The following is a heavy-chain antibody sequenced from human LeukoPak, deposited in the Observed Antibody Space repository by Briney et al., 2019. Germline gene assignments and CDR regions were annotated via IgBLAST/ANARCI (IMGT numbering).Heavy chain of an antibody. D-gene: IGHD3-22*01. CDR3: ARAPYFESSGPL. CDR1: GFTFSSYA. Sequence: PGGSLRLSCAASGFTFSSYAMSWVRQAPGKGLEWVANIRQDGAEKYYLDSVKGRFTISRDNAKNSVYLEMSSLRVEDTAVYFCARAPYFESSGPLWGQGTLVTVSS. J-gene: IGHJ4*02. V-gene: IGHV3-7*01. CDR2: IRQDGAEK.